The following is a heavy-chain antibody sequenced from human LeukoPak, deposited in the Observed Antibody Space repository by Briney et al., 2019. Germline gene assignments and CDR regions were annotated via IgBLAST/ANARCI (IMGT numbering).Heavy chain of an antibody. J-gene: IGHJ4*02. V-gene: IGHV4-30-2*01. D-gene: IGHD3-22*01. CDR1: GGSISSGGYS. CDR2: IYHSGST. CDR3: ARVAHDSSGYYHFDY. Sequence: SQTLSLTCAVSGGSISSGGYSWSWIRQPPGKGLEWIGYIYHSGSTYYNPSLKSRVTISVDRSKNQFSLKLSSVTAADTAVYYCARVAHDSSGYYHFDYWGQGTLVAVSS.